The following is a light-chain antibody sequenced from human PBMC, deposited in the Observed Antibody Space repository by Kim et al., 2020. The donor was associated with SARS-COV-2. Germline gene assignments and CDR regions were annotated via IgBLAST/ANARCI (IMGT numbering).Light chain of an antibody. V-gene: IGLV4-69*02. Sequence: QLVLTQSPSASASLGASVKLTCTLNSGYSNYAVAGHQQQPEKGPRYLMKLNSDGSHSKGDGIPDRFSGSSFGAERYLTISSLQSEDEADYYCQTWLTGPWVFGGETKLTVL. CDR3: QTWLTGPWV. J-gene: IGLJ3*02. CDR2: LNSDGSH. CDR1: SGYSNYA.